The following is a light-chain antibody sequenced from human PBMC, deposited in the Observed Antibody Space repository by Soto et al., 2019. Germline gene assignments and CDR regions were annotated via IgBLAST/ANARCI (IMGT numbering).Light chain of an antibody. CDR1: QSVSSY. J-gene: IGKJ4*01. CDR3: QQRSNWLT. CDR2: AAS. V-gene: IGKV3-11*01. Sequence: EIVLTQSPATLSLSPGERATLSCRASQSVSSYLAWYQQKPGQAPRLLIYAASNRATGIPARFSGSGSGTDFTLTSSSLEPEEFAVYYCQQRSNWLTFGGGTKVEIK.